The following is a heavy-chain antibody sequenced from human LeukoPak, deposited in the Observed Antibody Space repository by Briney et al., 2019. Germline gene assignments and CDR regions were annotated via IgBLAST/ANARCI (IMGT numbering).Heavy chain of an antibody. J-gene: IGHJ4*02. V-gene: IGHV4-30-2*01. Sequence: SQTLSLTCTVSGGSISSGGYYWSWIRQPPGKGLEWIGEINHSGSTNYNPSLKSRVTISVDTSKNQFSLKLSSVTAADTAVYYCARGLFHYYGSGSYKGHYDYWGQGTLVTVSS. CDR2: INHSGST. CDR1: GGSISSGGYY. D-gene: IGHD3-10*01. CDR3: ARGLFHYYGSGSYKGHYDY.